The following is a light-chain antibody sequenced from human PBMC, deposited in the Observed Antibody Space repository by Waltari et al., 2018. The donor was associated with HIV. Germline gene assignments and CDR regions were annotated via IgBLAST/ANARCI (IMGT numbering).Light chain of an antibody. V-gene: IGLV2-23*02. J-gene: IGLJ2*01. Sequence: QSALTQPASVSGSPGQSITLSCTGTSSDFGSYDLVSWYQPFPGKVPKLIIFEVTKRPSGVSDHFSGSKSGNTASLTISGLQAEDQADYFCGSYGVPNPLLFGGGTKVTVL. CDR2: EVT. CDR3: GSYGVPNPLL. CDR1: SSDFGSYDL.